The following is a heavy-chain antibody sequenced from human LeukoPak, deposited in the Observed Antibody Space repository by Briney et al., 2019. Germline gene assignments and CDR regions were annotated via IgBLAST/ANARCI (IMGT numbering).Heavy chain of an antibody. Sequence: SETLSLTCTVSGGSISSRSYYWGWIRQPPGKGLEWLGSINYSGSTYYNPSLKSRVTISVDTSKNQFSLKLYSVTAADTAVYYCARVDIVGVPAASFDYWGQGTLVTVSS. CDR1: GGSISSRSYY. V-gene: IGHV4-39*01. CDR3: ARVDIVGVPAASFDY. CDR2: INYSGST. D-gene: IGHD2-2*01. J-gene: IGHJ4*02.